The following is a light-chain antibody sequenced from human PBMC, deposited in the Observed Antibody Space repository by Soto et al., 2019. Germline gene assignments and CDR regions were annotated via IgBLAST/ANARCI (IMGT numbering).Light chain of an antibody. Sequence: QSALTQPASVSGSPGQSITISWTGTSSDIGAYNYVSWYQQHPGKAPQLMIFEVSYRPSGISNRFSGSTSGNAASLIISGLQADDEADYFCCSSAPESTYVFGSGTKLTAL. J-gene: IGLJ1*01. CDR1: SSDIGAYNY. CDR3: CSSAPESTYV. CDR2: EVS. V-gene: IGLV2-14*01.